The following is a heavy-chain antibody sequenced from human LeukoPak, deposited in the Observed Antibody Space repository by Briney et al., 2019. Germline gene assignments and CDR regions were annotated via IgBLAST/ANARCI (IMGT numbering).Heavy chain of an antibody. D-gene: IGHD3-9*01. Sequence: ASVTVSCKGSGYTFTSYDINWVRQATGQGHEWMGWMNPNSGNTGYAQKFQGRVTMTRNTSISTAYMELSSLRSEDTAVYYCATGVLRYFDWLSKGDAFDIWGQGTMVTVSS. CDR1: GYTFTSYD. CDR3: ATGVLRYFDWLSKGDAFDI. V-gene: IGHV1-8*01. J-gene: IGHJ3*02. CDR2: MNPNSGNT.